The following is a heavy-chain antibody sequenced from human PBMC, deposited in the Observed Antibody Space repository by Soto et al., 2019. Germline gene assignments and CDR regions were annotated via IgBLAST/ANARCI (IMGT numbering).Heavy chain of an antibody. CDR3: ARGIDDIGYYLES. V-gene: IGHV3-53*01. D-gene: IGHD3-3*01. CDR2: IYDGGRT. J-gene: IGHJ4*02. Sequence: EVQLVESGGGLMQPGGSLRLSCAASGFSVSNFFMTWVRQAPGKGLEWVSVIYDGGRTFYADSVKGRFTISRDNSKNTVHLQMNTLRAEDTAVYYCARGIDDIGYYLESWGQGTLVTVSS. CDR1: GFSVSNFF.